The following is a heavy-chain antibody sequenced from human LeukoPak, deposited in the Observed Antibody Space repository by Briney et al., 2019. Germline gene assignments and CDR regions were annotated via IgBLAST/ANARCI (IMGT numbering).Heavy chain of an antibody. CDR1: GYTFTNYG. V-gene: IGHV1-18*01. J-gene: IGHJ5*01. CDR2: ISPYNGNT. CDR3: ARDPRSFWSGHNCFES. Sequence: GAAVKVSCKASGYTFTNYGITWVRQAPGQGLEWMGWISPYNGNTKYAQKLQGRVTMTTDTSTSLAYMELRSLRSDDTAVYYCARDPRSFWSGHNCFESWGQGTLVTVSS. D-gene: IGHD3-3*01.